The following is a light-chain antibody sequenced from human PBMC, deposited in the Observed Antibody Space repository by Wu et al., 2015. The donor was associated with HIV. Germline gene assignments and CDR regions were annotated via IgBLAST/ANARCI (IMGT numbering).Light chain of an antibody. J-gene: IGKJ1*01. CDR3: QHRSDWPT. CDR1: QDIDTN. CDR2: DAS. V-gene: IGKV3D-15*01. Sequence: EIVMTQSPATLSLSPGERATLFCRASQDIDTNMAWYQQSPGQAPRLLIYDASTRATGIAARFSGSGSGTEFTLTISSLEPEDFGVYYCQHRSDWPTFGQGTKVEIQ.